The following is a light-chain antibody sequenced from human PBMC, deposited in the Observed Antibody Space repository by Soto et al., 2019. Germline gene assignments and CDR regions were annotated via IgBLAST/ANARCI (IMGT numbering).Light chain of an antibody. J-gene: IGKJ4*01. CDR1: RDIADS. CDR3: QQYDDPFT. Sequence: DAQMTQSPSSLSASVGDTVTITCQASRDIADSLNWYQQRAGQAPKLLIYDASNSQSGVPARFSDRGTGTSFILTISRLQPDDFATCYCQQYDDPFTFGGGTKVEIK. V-gene: IGKV1-33*01. CDR2: DAS.